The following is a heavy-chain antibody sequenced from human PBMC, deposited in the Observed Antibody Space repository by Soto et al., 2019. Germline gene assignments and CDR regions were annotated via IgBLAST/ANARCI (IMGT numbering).Heavy chain of an antibody. J-gene: IGHJ6*02. CDR3: ARGLRNYYGVDV. CDR2: IKFDESTT. V-gene: IGHV3-74*01. CDR1: GFTFSTYW. D-gene: IGHD5-18*01. Sequence: EVQVVEYGGGLVQPGGSLRLSCVASGFTFSTYWMHWVRQAPGKGLVWVSRIKFDESTTSYADSVKGRFTISRDNAKNTVYLQMNSLRDEDTGVYYCARGLRNYYGVDVWGHGTTVTVSS.